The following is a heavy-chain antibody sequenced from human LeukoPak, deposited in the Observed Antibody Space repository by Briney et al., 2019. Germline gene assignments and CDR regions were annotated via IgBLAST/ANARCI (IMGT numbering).Heavy chain of an antibody. V-gene: IGHV4-59*01. CDR2: IYYSGST. CDR3: ARVEGPAALFDY. Sequence: SETLSLTCTVSGGSISSYYWSWIRQPPGKGLEWIGYIYYSGSTNYNPSLKSRVTISVDTSKNQFSLKLSSVTAADTAVYYCARVEGPAALFDYWGQGTLVTVSS. J-gene: IGHJ4*02. D-gene: IGHD2-2*01. CDR1: GGSISSYY.